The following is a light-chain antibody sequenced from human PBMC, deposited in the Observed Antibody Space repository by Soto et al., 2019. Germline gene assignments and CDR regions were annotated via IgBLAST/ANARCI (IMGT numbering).Light chain of an antibody. CDR3: QQYGTSRGFT. Sequence: EIVLTQSPGTLSLSPGERATLSCRTSQSSSSLAWYQQRPGQAPRLLIYGVSSRPTGIPDRFSGSGSGTDFTLTISRLEPEDSALYYCQQYGTSRGFTFGPGTKVDIK. CDR1: QSSSS. J-gene: IGKJ3*01. CDR2: GVS. V-gene: IGKV3-20*01.